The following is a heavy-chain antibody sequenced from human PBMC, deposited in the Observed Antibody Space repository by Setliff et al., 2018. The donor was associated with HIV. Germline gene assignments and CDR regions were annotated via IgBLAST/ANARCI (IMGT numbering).Heavy chain of an antibody. CDR2: MKQDGSET. V-gene: IGHV3-7*01. Sequence: GGSLRLSCAASGFTFNSYWMSWVRQTPGKGLEWVANMKQDGSETHYVDSVKGRFTISRDNAENSLYLQMNSLRAEDTAVYYCASGRSYSSTRDFDYWGQGTLVTVSS. D-gene: IGHD2-2*01. CDR3: ASGRSYSSTRDFDY. CDR1: GFTFNSYW. J-gene: IGHJ4*02.